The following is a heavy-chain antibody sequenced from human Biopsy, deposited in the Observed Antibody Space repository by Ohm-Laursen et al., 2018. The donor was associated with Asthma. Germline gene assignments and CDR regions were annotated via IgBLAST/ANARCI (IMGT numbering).Heavy chain of an antibody. J-gene: IGHJ4*02. CDR1: GGTFSTFG. CDR3: ARSYDTDSYPVLVLDY. CDR2: ILTKFDIT. V-gene: IGHV1-69*04. Sequence: SVKVSCKASGGTFSTFGISWVRQAPGHGLEWMGTILTKFDITSYAEKFQGRVTITADKSTSTTYMELSRLRSEDTAVYYCARSYDTDSYPVLVLDYWGQGTLVTVSS. D-gene: IGHD3-22*01.